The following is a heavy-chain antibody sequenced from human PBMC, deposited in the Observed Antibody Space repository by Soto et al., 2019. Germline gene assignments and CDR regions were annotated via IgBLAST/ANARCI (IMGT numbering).Heavy chain of an antibody. CDR2: ISSSSSYI. V-gene: IGHV3-21*01. CDR3: ARDRCSSTSCPELDY. D-gene: IGHD2-2*01. Sequence: GGSLRLSCAASGFTFSSYSMNWVRQAPGKGLEWVSSISSSSSYIYYADSVKGRFTISRDNAKNSLYLQMNSLRAEDTAVYYCARDRCSSTSCPELDYWGQGTLVTVSS. J-gene: IGHJ4*02. CDR1: GFTFSSYS.